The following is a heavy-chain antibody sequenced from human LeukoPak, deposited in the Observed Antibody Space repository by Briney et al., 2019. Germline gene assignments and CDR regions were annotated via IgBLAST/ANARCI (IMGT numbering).Heavy chain of an antibody. J-gene: IGHJ4*02. V-gene: IGHV4-59*08. D-gene: IGHD3-22*01. CDR2: IFYSGST. CDR3: ARQPSGFYDKSGHYPYYFDH. CDR1: GGSITSYY. Sequence: SETLSLTCTISGGSITSYYWTWVRQPPGKGLEWIGHIFYSGSTKYSPSLNSRVTISLDTSKNQFSLNLNSVTAADTAVYYCARQPSGFYDKSGHYPYYFDHWGQGTLVTVSS.